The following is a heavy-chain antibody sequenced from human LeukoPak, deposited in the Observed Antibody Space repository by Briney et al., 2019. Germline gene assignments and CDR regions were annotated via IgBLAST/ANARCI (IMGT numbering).Heavy chain of an antibody. CDR2: IIPIFGTA. D-gene: IGHD2-2*01. CDR1: GGTFSSYA. V-gene: IGHV1-69*01. CDR3: AVIVVVPAATSTNWFDP. Sequence: VASVKVSCKASGGTFSSYAISWVRQAPGQGLEWMGGIIPIFGTANYAQKFQGRVTITADESTSTAYMDLSSLRSEDTAVYYCAVIVVVPAATSTNWFDPWGQGTLVTVSS. J-gene: IGHJ5*02.